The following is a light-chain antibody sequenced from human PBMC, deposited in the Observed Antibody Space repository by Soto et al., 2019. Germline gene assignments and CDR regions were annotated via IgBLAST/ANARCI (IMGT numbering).Light chain of an antibody. CDR3: QQYGSSSWT. J-gene: IGKJ1*01. CDR2: GAS. V-gene: IGKV3-20*01. CDR1: QSVRSTS. Sequence: EIVLTQSPGTLSLSPGERATLSCRASQSVRSTSLVWYQQKPGQAPRLLIYGASSRATGIPDRFSGSGSGTDFTLTISRMEPEDSAVYYCQQYGSSSWTFGQGTGVEIK.